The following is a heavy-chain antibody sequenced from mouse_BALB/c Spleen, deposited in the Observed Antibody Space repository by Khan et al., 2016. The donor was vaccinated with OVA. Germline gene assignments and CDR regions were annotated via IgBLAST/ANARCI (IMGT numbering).Heavy chain of an antibody. J-gene: IGHJ4*01. CDR2: IWGGGGT. CDR3: ARAYYRYDGYNAMDY. V-gene: IGHV2-6-4*01. Sequence: VQLEGSGPGLVAPSQSLSITCTVSGFSLSRYNLHWVRQPPGKGLEWLGMIWGGGGTDYNSTLKSRLNISKDNSKSQVLLKMNSLQTDDTAMYYCARAYYRYDGYNAMDYWGKGTSGTVSS. CDR1: GFSLSRYN. D-gene: IGHD2-14*01.